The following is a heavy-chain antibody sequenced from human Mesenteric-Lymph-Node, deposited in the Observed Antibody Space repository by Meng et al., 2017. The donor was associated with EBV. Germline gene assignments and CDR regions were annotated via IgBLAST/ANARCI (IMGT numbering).Heavy chain of an antibody. V-gene: IGHV7-4-1*02. CDR1: GSTFTTYA. J-gene: IGHJ4*02. CDR2: INTNTGNP. D-gene: IGHD5-12*01. CDR3: ARLTDSGYDIFDY. Sequence: VALVQAGCALKEPGASGMVSCRASGSTFTTYAMNWVRQPPGQGLEWMGWINTNTGNPTYAQGITGRCVFSSDTSVSTAYLQISSLKAEDTAVYYCARLTDSGYDIFDYWGQGTLVTVSS.